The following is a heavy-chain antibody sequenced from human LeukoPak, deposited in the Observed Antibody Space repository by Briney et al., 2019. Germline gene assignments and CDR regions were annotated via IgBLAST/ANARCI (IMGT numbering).Heavy chain of an antibody. Sequence: SETLSLTCTVSGGSLTNYYWSWIRQPPGKGLEWIGYIFYSGSTEYNPSLKSPVTISLDTSKNHFSLRLSSVTPADTAVYFCARGPAFDYWGQGTLVTVSS. J-gene: IGHJ4*02. CDR3: ARGPAFDY. V-gene: IGHV4-59*01. CDR2: IFYSGST. CDR1: GGSLTNYY.